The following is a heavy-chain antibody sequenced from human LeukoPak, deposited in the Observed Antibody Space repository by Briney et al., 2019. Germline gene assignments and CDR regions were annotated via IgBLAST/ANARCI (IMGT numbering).Heavy chain of an antibody. CDR1: GFTVSSNY. CDR2: IYSGGST. J-gene: IGHJ4*02. D-gene: IGHD3-22*01. CDR3: ARVSYYDSSGYYFLSYVDY. Sequence: GGSLRLSCAASGFTVSSNYMSWVRQAPGKGLEWVSVIYSGGSTYYADSVRGRFTISRDNSKNTLYLQMNSLRAEDTAVYYCARVSYYDSSGYYFLSYVDYWDQGTLVTVSS. V-gene: IGHV3-53*01.